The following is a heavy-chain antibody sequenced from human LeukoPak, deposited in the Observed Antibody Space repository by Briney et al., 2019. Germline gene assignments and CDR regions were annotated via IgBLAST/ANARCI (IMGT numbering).Heavy chain of an antibody. Sequence: SETLSLTCTVSGGSISSGSYYWSWIRQPAGKGLEWIGRIYTSGSTNYNPSLKSRVTISVDTSKNQFSLKLSSVTAADTAVYYCAREGIAVAAQSFDYWGQGTLVTVSS. CDR3: AREGIAVAAQSFDY. CDR1: GGSISSGSYY. V-gene: IGHV4-61*02. J-gene: IGHJ4*02. D-gene: IGHD6-19*01. CDR2: IYTSGST.